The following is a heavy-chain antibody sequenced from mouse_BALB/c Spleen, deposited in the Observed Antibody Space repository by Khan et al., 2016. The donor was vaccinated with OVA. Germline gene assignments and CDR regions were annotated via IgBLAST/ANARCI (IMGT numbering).Heavy chain of an antibody. D-gene: IGHD2-4*01. CDR3: ARNYDYDDGLAY. CDR2: IWGGGST. V-gene: IGHV2-2*02. CDR1: GFSLTNYG. Sequence: QVQLQQSGPGLVQPSQSLSITCTVSGFSLTNYGVHWIRQSPGKGLEWLGVIWGGGSTDYDATFISRLSISKDNSKSQVFFKMNSLQANDTAIYYCARNYDYDDGLAYWGQGTLVTVS. J-gene: IGHJ3*01.